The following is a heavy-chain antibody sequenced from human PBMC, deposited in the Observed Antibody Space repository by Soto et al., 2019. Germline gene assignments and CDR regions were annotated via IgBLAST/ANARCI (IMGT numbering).Heavy chain of an antibody. CDR3: ARYYYGSGNYEVSYYFDY. CDR1: GGSFSGYY. V-gene: IGHV4-34*01. D-gene: IGHD3-10*01. CDR2: INHSGST. Sequence: QVQLQQWGAGLLKPSETLSLTCAVYGGSFSGYYWSWIRQPPGKGLEWIGEINHSGSTNYNPSLKSRVTISVDTSKNQFSLKLSSVTAADTAVYYCARYYYGSGNYEVSYYFDYWGQGTLVTVSS. J-gene: IGHJ4*02.